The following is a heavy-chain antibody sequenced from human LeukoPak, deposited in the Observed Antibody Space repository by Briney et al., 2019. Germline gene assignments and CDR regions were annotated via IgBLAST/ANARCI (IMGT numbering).Heavy chain of an antibody. J-gene: IGHJ4*02. CDR1: GGTFSSYA. CDR2: IIPIFGTA. Sequence: ASVKVSCKASGGTFSSYAISWVRQAPGQGLGWMGGIIPIFGTANYAQKFQGRVTITADESTSTAYMELSSLRSEDTAVYYCARGGDDYVWGSYRLDYWGQGTLVTVSS. CDR3: ARGGDDYVWGSYRLDY. V-gene: IGHV1-69*01. D-gene: IGHD3-16*02.